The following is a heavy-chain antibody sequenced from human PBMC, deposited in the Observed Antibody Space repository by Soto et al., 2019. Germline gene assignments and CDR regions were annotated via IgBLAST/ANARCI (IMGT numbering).Heavy chain of an antibody. CDR2: ISYDGSNT. Sequence: GGSLRLSCAASGFTFRTYAMHWVRQAPGKGLEWVAVISYDGSNTYYADSVKGRFTISRDSSKNTLYLQMNSLRTEDSAVYYCARDSETNGYSYDYFEYWGQGTLVTVSS. D-gene: IGHD5-18*01. CDR1: GFTFRTYA. CDR3: ARDSETNGYSYDYFEY. J-gene: IGHJ4*02. V-gene: IGHV3-30*04.